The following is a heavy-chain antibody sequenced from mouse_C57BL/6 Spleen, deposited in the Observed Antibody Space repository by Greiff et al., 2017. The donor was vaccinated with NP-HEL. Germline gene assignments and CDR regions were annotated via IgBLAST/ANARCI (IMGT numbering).Heavy chain of an antibody. J-gene: IGHJ2*01. CDR3: ARESGRVSYGSSYFDY. Sequence: EVKVEESGGGLVKPGGSLKLSCAASGFTFSSYAMSWVRQTPEKRLEWVATISDGGSYTYYPDNVKGRFTISRDNAKNNLYLQMSHLKSEDTAMYYCARESGRVSYGSSYFDYWGQGATLTVSS. CDR1: GFTFSSYA. V-gene: IGHV5-4*01. CDR2: ISDGGSYT. D-gene: IGHD1-1*01.